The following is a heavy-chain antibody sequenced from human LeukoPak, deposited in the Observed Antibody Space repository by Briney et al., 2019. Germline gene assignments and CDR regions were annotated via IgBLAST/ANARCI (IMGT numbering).Heavy chain of an antibody. Sequence: PSETLSLTCTVSGGSISSYYWRWLRQPPGKGLEWVGYIYYSGSTNYNTSLKSRVTISEETSKKQFSLTLSSVTAADTAVYYCARGYSSCCADYWGQGTLVTVSS. J-gene: IGHJ4*02. V-gene: IGHV4-59*01. CDR3: ARGYSSCCADY. D-gene: IGHD6-19*01. CDR1: GGSISSYY. CDR2: IYYSGST.